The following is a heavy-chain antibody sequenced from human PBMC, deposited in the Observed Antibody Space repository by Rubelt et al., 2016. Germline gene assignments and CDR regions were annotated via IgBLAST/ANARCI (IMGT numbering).Heavy chain of an antibody. J-gene: IGHJ2*01. CDR2: IYHGGFT. CDR3: ARSYTDYADVHFDL. D-gene: IGHD5-12*01. CDR1: GYSISSGFY. V-gene: IGHV4-38-2*02. Sequence: QVQLQESGPGLVKPSETLSLTCNVSGYSISSGFYWGWIRQPPGKGLEWIGDIYHGGFTYYNPSLKSRVTISVDTSKNQFSLRLSSWTASDTALYYCARSYTDYADVHFDLWGRGTLVTVSS.